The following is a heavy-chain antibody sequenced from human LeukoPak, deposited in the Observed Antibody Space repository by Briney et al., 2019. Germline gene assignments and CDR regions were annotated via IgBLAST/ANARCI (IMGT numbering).Heavy chain of an antibody. D-gene: IGHD3-22*01. CDR2: IYYIGNT. J-gene: IGHJ3*02. CDR3: ARDTGMGYYDSSGYYSDAFDI. Sequence: SETLSLTCTVSGGSISSGAYYWSWLRQHPGKGLEWIGYIYYIGNTYYNPSLKSRVSISEHTSKNQFSLKLSSVTAADTAVYYCARDTGMGYYDSSGYYSDAFDIWGQGTMVTVSS. CDR1: GGSISSGAYY. V-gene: IGHV4-31*03.